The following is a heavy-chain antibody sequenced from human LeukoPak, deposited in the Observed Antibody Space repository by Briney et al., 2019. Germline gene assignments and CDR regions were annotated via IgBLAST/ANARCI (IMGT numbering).Heavy chain of an antibody. CDR2: IRYDRGNK. D-gene: IGHD6-19*01. CDR1: GFTFSTFG. Sequence: GGSLRLSCVASGFTFSTFGMHWVRQAPGKGLEWVAFIRYDRGNKYYADSVKGRFTISRDNSKNTLYLQMDSLRVEDTAVYYCVKRIVVADKFDYWGQGSLVTVSS. J-gene: IGHJ4*02. V-gene: IGHV3-30*02. CDR3: VKRIVVADKFDY.